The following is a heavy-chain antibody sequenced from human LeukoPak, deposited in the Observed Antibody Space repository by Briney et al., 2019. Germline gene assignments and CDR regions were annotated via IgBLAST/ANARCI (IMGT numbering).Heavy chain of an antibody. Sequence: GGSLRLSCAASGFSISDYYMNWVRQAPGKGLEWVGRVRNKPNGYTTDYGTSVKGRFTISRDDSKNSLYLQMNSLTSEDTAVYFCTRDRHGDYFDYWGQGTLVSVSS. CDR2: VRNKPNGYTT. CDR1: GFSISDYY. D-gene: IGHD4-17*01. CDR3: TRDRHGDYFDY. V-gene: IGHV3-72*01. J-gene: IGHJ4*02.